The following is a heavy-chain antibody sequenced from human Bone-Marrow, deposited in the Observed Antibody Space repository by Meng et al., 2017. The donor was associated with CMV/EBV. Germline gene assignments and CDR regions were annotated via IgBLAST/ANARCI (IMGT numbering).Heavy chain of an antibody. J-gene: IGHJ6*02. CDR1: GFTFSSYG. CDR2: IWYDGSNK. D-gene: IGHD6-13*01. V-gene: IGHV3-33*01. Sequence: GESLKISCAASGFTFSSYGMHWVRQAPGKGLEWVAVIWYDGSNKYYADSVKGRFTISRDNSKNTLYLQMNSLRAEDTAVYYCASDLYSSSWYSYYYYGMDVWGQGTTVTVSS. CDR3: ASDLYSSSWYSYYYYGMDV.